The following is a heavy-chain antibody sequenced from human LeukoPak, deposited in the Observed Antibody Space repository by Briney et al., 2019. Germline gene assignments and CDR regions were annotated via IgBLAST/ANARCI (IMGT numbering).Heavy chain of an antibody. CDR1: GGSISSSSYY. CDR2: IYYSGST. V-gene: IGHV4-39*01. CDR3: ARSGSGWSGGLRWFDP. Sequence: PSETLSLTCTVSGGSISSSSYYWGWIRQPPGKGLEWIGSIYYSGSTYYNPSLKSRVTISVDTSKNQFSLKLSSVTAADTAVYYCARSGSGWSGGLRWFDPWGQGTLVTVSS. J-gene: IGHJ5*02. D-gene: IGHD6-19*01.